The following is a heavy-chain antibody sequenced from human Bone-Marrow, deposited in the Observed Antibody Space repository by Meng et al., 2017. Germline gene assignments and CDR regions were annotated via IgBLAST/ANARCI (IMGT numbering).Heavy chain of an antibody. D-gene: IGHD1-26*01. Sequence: QVQLQESGPGLVKPSQTLSLTCTVSGGSISSGGYYWSWIRQHPGKGLEWIGYIYYSGSTYYNPSLKSLVTISVDTSKNQFSLKLSSVTAAGTAVYYCARVGYSGSRVTSYYFDYWGQGTLVTVSS. CDR3: ARVGYSGSRVTSYYFDY. J-gene: IGHJ4*02. V-gene: IGHV4-31*01. CDR1: GGSISSGGYY. CDR2: IYYSGST.